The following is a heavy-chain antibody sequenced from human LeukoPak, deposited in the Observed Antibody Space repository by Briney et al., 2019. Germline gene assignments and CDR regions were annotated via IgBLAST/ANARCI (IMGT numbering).Heavy chain of an antibody. CDR3: AKPTRGGGGSFLIDF. CDR2: IWYDGSSR. J-gene: IGHJ4*02. V-gene: IGHV3-33*06. CDR1: GFTFSSYG. D-gene: IGHD1-26*01. Sequence: GRSLRLSCAASGFTFSSYGMHWVRQAPGKGLEWVAVIWYDGSSRYYADSVKDRFTISRDNSKHTLYLQMNSLRAEDTAVYYCAKPTRGGGGSFLIDFWGQGTLVTVSS.